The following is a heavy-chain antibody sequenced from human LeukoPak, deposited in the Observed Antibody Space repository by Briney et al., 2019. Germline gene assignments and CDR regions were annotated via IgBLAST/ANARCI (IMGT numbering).Heavy chain of an antibody. CDR3: AGTNVLRYFDPDY. J-gene: IGHJ4*02. CDR1: GYSISSGYY. CDR2: IYHSGST. D-gene: IGHD3-9*01. Sequence: SETLSLTCTVSGYSISSGYYWGWIRQPPGKGLEWIGSIYHSGSTYYNPSLKSRVTISVDTSKNQFSLKLSSVTAADTAVYYCAGTNVLRYFDPDYWGQGTLVTVSS. V-gene: IGHV4-38-2*02.